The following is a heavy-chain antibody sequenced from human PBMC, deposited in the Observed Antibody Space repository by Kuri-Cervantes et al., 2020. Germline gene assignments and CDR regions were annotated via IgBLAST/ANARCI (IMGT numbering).Heavy chain of an antibody. D-gene: IGHD3-3*01. CDR1: GFTFSSYS. J-gene: IGHJ3*02. Sequence: LSLPWAASGFTFSSYSMNWVRQAPGKGLEWVSYISSSSSTIYYADSVKGRFTISRDNAKNSLYLQMNSLRAEDTAVYYCARYGSGDFDIWGQGTMVTVSS. CDR3: ARYGSGDFDI. V-gene: IGHV3-48*01. CDR2: ISSSSSTI.